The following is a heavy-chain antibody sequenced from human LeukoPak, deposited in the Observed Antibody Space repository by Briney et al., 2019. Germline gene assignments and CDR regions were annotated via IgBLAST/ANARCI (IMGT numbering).Heavy chain of an antibody. D-gene: IGHD5-24*01. J-gene: IGHJ4*02. CDR2: VSYSGST. CDR3: ARSRWLQSIDY. V-gene: IGHV4-61*01. CDR1: GGSVSSDSCY. Sequence: SETLSLTCTVSGGSVSSDSCYWSWIRQPPGKGLEWIGYVSYSGSTNYIPSLKSRVTISMDTSKSQFSLRLSSVTAADTAVYYCARSRWLQSIDYWGQGTLVTVSS.